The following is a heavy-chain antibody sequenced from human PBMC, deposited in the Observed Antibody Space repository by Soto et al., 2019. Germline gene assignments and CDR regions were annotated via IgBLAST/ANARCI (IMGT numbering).Heavy chain of an antibody. CDR3: AKRRGAVGYFDY. CDR1: AFTFTRYA. CDR2: VSIGGST. D-gene: IGHD2-15*01. Sequence: PGVTLRLSCAPSAFTFTRYAMGWIRQGPGKGVEWVAVVSIGGSTDYVDSVRGGFTIPRDNSKNTLSLQMNSLTAEDTAVYFCAKRRGAVGYFDYWGQGALLTVSS. J-gene: IGHJ4*02. V-gene: IGHV3-23*01.